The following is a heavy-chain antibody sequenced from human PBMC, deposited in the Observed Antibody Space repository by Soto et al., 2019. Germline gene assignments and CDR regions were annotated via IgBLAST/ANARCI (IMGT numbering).Heavy chain of an antibody. CDR2: IYSGGST. V-gene: IGHV3-53*04. D-gene: IGHD6-19*01. CDR3: ARDNGRGWYHYYYGMDV. CDR1: GFTVSSNY. J-gene: IGHJ6*02. Sequence: EVQLVESGGGLVQPGGSLRLSCAASGFTVSSNYMSWVRQAPGKGLEWVSVIYSGGSTYYADSVKGRFTISRHNSKNTLYLQMNSLRAEDTAVYYCARDNGRGWYHYYYGMDVWGQGTTVTVSS.